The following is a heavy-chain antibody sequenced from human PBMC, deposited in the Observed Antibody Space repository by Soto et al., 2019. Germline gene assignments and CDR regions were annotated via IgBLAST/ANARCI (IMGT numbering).Heavy chain of an antibody. D-gene: IGHD6-19*01. CDR1: GGSISSSSYY. CDR3: ARRVSSGWYQYFDY. CDR2: IYYSGST. Sequence: TLSLTCTVSGGSISSSSYYWGWIRQPPGKGLEWIGSIYYSGSTYYNPSLKSRVTISVDTSKNQFSLKLSSVTAADTAVYYCARRVSSGWYQYFDYWGQRTPVTVSS. J-gene: IGHJ4*02. V-gene: IGHV4-39*01.